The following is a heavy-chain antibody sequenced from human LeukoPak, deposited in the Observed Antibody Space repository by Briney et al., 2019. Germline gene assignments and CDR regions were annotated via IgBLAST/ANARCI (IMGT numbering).Heavy chain of an antibody. CDR1: GGSFSGYY. D-gene: IGHD3-16*02. CDR2: IYYSGST. J-gene: IGHJ5*02. V-gene: IGHV4-30-4*08. Sequence: SETLSLTCAVYGGSFSGYYWSWIRQPPGKGLEWIGYIYYSGSTYYNPSLKSRVTISVDTSKNQFSLKLRSVTVADTAVYYCARDSLIDPRFDPWGQGTLVTVSS. CDR3: ARDSLIDPRFDP.